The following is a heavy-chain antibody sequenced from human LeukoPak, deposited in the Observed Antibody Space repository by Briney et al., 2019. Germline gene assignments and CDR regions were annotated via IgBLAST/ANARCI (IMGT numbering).Heavy chain of an antibody. V-gene: IGHV3-23*01. CDR1: GFAFSNSW. CDR2: ISGSGDST. J-gene: IGHJ4*02. CDR3: AKAHDNSGYFLRYFDY. D-gene: IGHD3-22*01. Sequence: PGGSLRLSCAASGFAFSNSWMNWVRQAPGKGLEWVSGISGSGDSTYYADSVKGHFTISRDNSKNTLYLQMNSLRVEDTAVCFCAKAHDNSGYFLRYFDYWGQGTLVTVSS.